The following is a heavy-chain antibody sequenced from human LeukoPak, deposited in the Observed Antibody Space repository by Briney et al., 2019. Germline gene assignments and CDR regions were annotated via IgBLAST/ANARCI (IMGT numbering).Heavy chain of an antibody. CDR1: GFTFSSYG. CDR3: AATAGRRITMVRGAFFDP. J-gene: IGHJ5*02. D-gene: IGHD3-10*01. CDR2: IRYDGSNK. V-gene: IGHV3-30*02. Sequence: GGSLRLSCAASGFTFSSYGMHWVRQAPGKGLEGVAFIRYDGSNKYYADSVKGRFTISRDNSKNTLYLQMNSLRAEDTAVYYCAATAGRRITMVRGAFFDPWGQGTLVTVSS.